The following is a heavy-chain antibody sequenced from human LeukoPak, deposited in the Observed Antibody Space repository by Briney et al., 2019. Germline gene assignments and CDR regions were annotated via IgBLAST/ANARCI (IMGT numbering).Heavy chain of an antibody. D-gene: IGHD3-22*01. V-gene: IGHV4-59*01. J-gene: IGHJ4*02. CDR2: IYYSGST. CDR3: ARAAVVAHFDY. CDR1: GGSISSYY. Sequence: SETLSLTCTVSGGSISSYYWSWIRQPPGKGLEWIGYIYYSGSTNYNPSLKSRVTISVDTSKNQFSLKLSSVTAADTAVYYCARAAVVAHFDYWGQGTLVTVSS.